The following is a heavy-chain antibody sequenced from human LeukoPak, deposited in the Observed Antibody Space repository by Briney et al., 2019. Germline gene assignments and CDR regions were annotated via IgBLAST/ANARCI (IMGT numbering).Heavy chain of an antibody. CDR1: GGSISSTTFY. V-gene: IGHV4-39*07. D-gene: IGHD3-10*01. Sequence: SETLSLTCTVSGGSISSTTFYWGWIRQPPGKGLEWIGSIYYSGSTYYNPSLKSRVTISVDTSKNQFSLKMSSVTAADTALYYCARERSMVRGLSWFDPWGQGTLVTVSS. CDR2: IYYSGST. J-gene: IGHJ5*02. CDR3: ARERSMVRGLSWFDP.